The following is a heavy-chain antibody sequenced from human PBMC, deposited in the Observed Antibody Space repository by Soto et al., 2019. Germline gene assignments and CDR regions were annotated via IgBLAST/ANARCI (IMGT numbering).Heavy chain of an antibody. J-gene: IGHJ6*03. D-gene: IGHD4-4*01. CDR2: IYYSGST. Sequence: KPSETLSLTCTVSGGSISSYYWSWIRQPPGKGLEWIGFIYYSGSTNYNPSLKSRVTISVDTSKNQFSLKLSSVTAADTAVYYCARLADDYSKQGYYYYMDVWGKGTTVTVSS. V-gene: IGHV4-59*08. CDR1: GGSISSYY. CDR3: ARLADDYSKQGYYYYMDV.